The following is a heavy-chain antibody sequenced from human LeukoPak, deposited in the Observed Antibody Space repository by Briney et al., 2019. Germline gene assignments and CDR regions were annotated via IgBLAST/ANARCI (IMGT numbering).Heavy chain of an antibody. D-gene: IGHD7-27*01. CDR2: IKKDGSEK. Sequence: GGSLRLSCVASGFTFSDFWMSWVRQAPGKGLEWVADIKKDGSEKDYVDSVKGRFTISRDNAKNSLYLQMDSLRAEDTAVYYCATYMNWVAGDVWGQGTTVSVSS. CDR1: GFTFSDFW. J-gene: IGHJ6*02. CDR3: ATYMNWVAGDV. V-gene: IGHV3-7*01.